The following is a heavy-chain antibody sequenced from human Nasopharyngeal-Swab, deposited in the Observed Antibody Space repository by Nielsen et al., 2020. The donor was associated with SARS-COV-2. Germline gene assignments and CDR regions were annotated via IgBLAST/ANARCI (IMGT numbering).Heavy chain of an antibody. J-gene: IGHJ6*02. CDR3: ARVHRYYDFWSGYYTGSRGMDV. CDR2: IKQDGSEK. V-gene: IGHV3-7*01. Sequence: WIRQPPGKGLERVANIKQDGSEKYYVDSVKGRFTISRDNAKNSLYLQMNSLRAEDTAVYYCARVHRYYDFWSGYYTGSRGMDVWGQGTTVTVSS. D-gene: IGHD3-3*01.